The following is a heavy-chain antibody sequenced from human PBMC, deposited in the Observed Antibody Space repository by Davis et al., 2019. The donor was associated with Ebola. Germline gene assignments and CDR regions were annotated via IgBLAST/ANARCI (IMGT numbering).Heavy chain of an antibody. Sequence: GGSLRLSCAASGFTFSSYWMSWVRQAPGKGLEWVANIKEDGSDQYYVESVKGRFIISRDNATNSLFLQMNSLRAEDSAVYYCARWNRGQDLPFEPFSYFYYGMDVWGQGITVTVSS. J-gene: IGHJ6*02. V-gene: IGHV3-7*03. CDR3: ARWNRGQDLPFEPFSYFYYGMDV. CDR1: GFTFSSYW. CDR2: IKEDGSDQ. D-gene: IGHD3-10*01.